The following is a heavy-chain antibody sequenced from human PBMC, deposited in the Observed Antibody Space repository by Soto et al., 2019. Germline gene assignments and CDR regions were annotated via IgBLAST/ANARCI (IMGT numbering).Heavy chain of an antibody. V-gene: IGHV4-31*03. Sequence: PSETLSLTCTVSGDSISSGGYSWSWIRQHPGKGLEWLGSISHTGNTYYNPSLKSRITISVDKSKKQFFLKVTSMTAADMAIYYCARRDDCTNGMCFMNYFDSWGQGVLVTVSS. J-gene: IGHJ4*02. CDR3: ARRDDCTNGMCFMNYFDS. CDR1: GDSISSGGYS. D-gene: IGHD2-8*01. CDR2: ISHTGNT.